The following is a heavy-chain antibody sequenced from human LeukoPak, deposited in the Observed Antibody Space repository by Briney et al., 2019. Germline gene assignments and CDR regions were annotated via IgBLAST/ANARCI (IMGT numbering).Heavy chain of an antibody. CDR2: IYYSGST. J-gene: IGHJ4*02. V-gene: IGHV4-39*02. Sequence: PSETLSLTCTVSGGSISSSSYYWGWIRQPPGKGLEWIGSIYYSGSTYYNPSLKSRVTISVDTSKNQFSLKLSSVTAADTAVYYCAREYSGSSDYWGQGTLVTVSS. CDR3: AREYSGSSDY. CDR1: GGSISSSSYY. D-gene: IGHD6-6*01.